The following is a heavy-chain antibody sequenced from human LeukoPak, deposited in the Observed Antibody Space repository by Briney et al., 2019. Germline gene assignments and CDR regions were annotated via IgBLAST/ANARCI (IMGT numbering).Heavy chain of an antibody. D-gene: IGHD2/OR15-2a*01. V-gene: IGHV3-43*02. CDR3: AKGNNSLSYNFDY. J-gene: IGHJ4*02. CDR1: GFTFRDFS. Sequence: PGGSLRLSCAASGFTFRDFSMHWVRQDPGKGLEWVSLISGDGSVTHYADSVKGRFTISRDNSKNSLYLQMSSLRIKDTAFYHCAKGNNSLSYNFDYWGQGALVTVSS. CDR2: ISGDGSVT.